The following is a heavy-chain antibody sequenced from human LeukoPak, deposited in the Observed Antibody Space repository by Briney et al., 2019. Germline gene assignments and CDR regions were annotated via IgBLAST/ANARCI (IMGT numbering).Heavy chain of an antibody. CDR2: ISYDGSNK. J-gene: IGHJ3*02. V-gene: IGHV3-30*18. D-gene: IGHD4-17*01. CDR1: GFTFSSYG. Sequence: GRSLRLSCAASGFTFSSYGMHWVRQAPGKGLEWVAVISYDGSNKYYADSVKGRFTISRDNSKNTLYLQMNSLRAEDTAVYYCAKSHLTHGVGDAFDIWGQGTMVTVSS. CDR3: AKSHLTHGVGDAFDI.